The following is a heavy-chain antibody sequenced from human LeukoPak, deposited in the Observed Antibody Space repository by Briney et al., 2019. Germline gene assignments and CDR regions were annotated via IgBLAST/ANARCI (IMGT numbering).Heavy chain of an antibody. CDR2: VRAYNGNT. J-gene: IGHJ4*02. Sequence: GASVKVSCKASGYTFTSYGISWGRQTPGQGLEWMGWVRAYNGNTTYAQKLQGRVTMTTDTSTSTAYMELRSLRSDDTAVYYCARASTRNYFWSGLKRFDYWGQGTLVTVSS. CDR3: ARASTRNYFWSGLKRFDY. V-gene: IGHV1-18*01. D-gene: IGHD3-3*01. CDR1: GYTFTSYG.